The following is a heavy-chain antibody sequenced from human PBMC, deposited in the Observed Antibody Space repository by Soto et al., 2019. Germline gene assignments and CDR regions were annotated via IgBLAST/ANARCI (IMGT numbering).Heavy chain of an antibody. CDR3: ARFDDYGPKYYYGMDV. CDR1: GGSISSGGYY. D-gene: IGHD4-17*01. CDR2: IYYSGST. V-gene: IGHV4-31*03. J-gene: IGHJ6*02. Sequence: TSETVSLTCTVSGGSISSGGYYWSWIRQHPGKGLEWIGYIYYSGSTYYNPSLKSRVTISVDTSKNQFSLKLSSVTAADTAVYYCARFDDYGPKYYYGMDVWGQGATVTVSS.